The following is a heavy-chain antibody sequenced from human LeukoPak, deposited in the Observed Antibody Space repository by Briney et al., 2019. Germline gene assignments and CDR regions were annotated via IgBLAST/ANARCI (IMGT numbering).Heavy chain of an antibody. D-gene: IGHD6-19*01. CDR3: ARAIAVADTNDY. V-gene: IGHV4-31*03. CDR1: GVSISSGGYY. J-gene: IGHJ4*02. Sequence: SETLSLTCTVSGVSISSGGYYWSWLRQHPGKGLEWIGYIYYSGSTYYNPSLKSRVTISVDTSKNQFSLKLSSVTAADTAVYYCARAIAVADTNDYWGQGTLVTVSS. CDR2: IYYSGST.